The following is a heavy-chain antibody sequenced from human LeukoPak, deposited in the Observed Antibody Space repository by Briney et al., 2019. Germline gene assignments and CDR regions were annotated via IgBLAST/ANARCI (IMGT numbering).Heavy chain of an antibody. V-gene: IGHV3-7*01. CDR2: IRQDGKEL. Sequence: GGSLRLSCVASGFTFSNYWLSWGRQVPGRGPEWVAHIRQDGKELYYVDSVKGRFTISRDNANNSLYLQMDSLRVDDTAVYYCARDKVSGPTLLDYWGQGTLVTVSS. CDR1: GFTFSNYW. J-gene: IGHJ4*02. CDR3: ARDKVSGPTLLDY. D-gene: IGHD5/OR15-5a*01.